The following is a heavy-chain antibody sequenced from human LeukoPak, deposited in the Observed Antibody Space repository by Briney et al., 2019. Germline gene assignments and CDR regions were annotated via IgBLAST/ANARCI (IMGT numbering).Heavy chain of an antibody. J-gene: IGHJ3*02. V-gene: IGHV4-4*07. Sequence: KPSETLSLTCSVSGSSISCYYWSWIRQPAGKGLEWIGRIYTSGSTNYNPSLKSRVTMPVDTSKNQFSLMLSSVTAADTAVYYCASHSSGWYREAFDIWGQGTMVTVSS. D-gene: IGHD6-19*01. CDR1: GSSISCYY. CDR3: ASHSSGWYREAFDI. CDR2: IYTSGST.